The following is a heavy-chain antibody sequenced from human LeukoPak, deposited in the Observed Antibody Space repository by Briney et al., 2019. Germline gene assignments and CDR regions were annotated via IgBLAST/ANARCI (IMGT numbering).Heavy chain of an antibody. D-gene: IGHD3-9*01. J-gene: IGHJ4*02. CDR1: GGSISSSTYY. CDR2: IYYSGST. CDR3: ARGLVTTTTRFDY. Sequence: SETLSLTCTVSGGSISSSTYYWGWIRQPPGKGLEWIGSIYYSGSTYYNPSLKSRVTISVDTSKNQFSLKLSSVTAADTAVYYCARGLVTTTTRFDYWGQGTLVTVSS. V-gene: IGHV4-39*07.